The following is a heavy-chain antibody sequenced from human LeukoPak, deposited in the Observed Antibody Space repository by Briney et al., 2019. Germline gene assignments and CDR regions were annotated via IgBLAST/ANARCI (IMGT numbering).Heavy chain of an antibody. Sequence: SETLSLTCTVSGGSLSSYYWSWLRQPPGKGLEWIGYIYYSGSTNYNPSLKSRVTISVDTSKNQFSLKLSSVTAADTAVYYCARVIKSGTLGYGMDVWGQGTTVTVSS. CDR2: IYYSGST. V-gene: IGHV4-59*01. J-gene: IGHJ6*02. CDR3: ARVIKSGTLGYGMDV. CDR1: GGSLSSYY. D-gene: IGHD1-1*01.